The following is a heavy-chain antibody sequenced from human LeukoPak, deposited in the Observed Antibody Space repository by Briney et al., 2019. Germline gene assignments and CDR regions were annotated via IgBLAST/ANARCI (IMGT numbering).Heavy chain of an antibody. D-gene: IGHD5-18*01. Sequence: ASVKVSCKASGYTFTGYYMHWVRQAPGQGLEWMGWINPNSGGTNYAQKFQGWVTMTRDTSISTAYMELSRLRSDDTAVYYCARADSYGWYYFDYWGQGTLVTVSS. CDR3: ARADSYGWYYFDY. CDR1: GYTFTGYY. V-gene: IGHV1-2*04. CDR2: INPNSGGT. J-gene: IGHJ4*02.